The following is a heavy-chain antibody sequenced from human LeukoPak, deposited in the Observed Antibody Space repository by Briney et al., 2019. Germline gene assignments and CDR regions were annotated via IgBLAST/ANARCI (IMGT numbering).Heavy chain of an antibody. CDR1: GGSFSGYY. CDR2: IYYSGST. D-gene: IGHD5-18*01. Sequence: SETLSLTCAVYGGSFSGYYWSWIRQPPGKGLEWIGYIYYSGSTNYNPSLKSRVMISVDTSKNQFSLKLSSVTAADTAVYYCARDRHSTGPFDYWGQGTLVTVSS. CDR3: ARDRHSTGPFDY. V-gene: IGHV4-59*01. J-gene: IGHJ4*02.